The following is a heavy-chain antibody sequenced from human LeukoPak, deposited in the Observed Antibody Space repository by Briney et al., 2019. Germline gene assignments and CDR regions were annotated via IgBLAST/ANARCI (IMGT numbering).Heavy chain of an antibody. J-gene: IGHJ4*02. Sequence: GGSLRLSCAASGFTFSSYAMSWVRQAPGKGLEWVAFIRYDARNEYYADSVKGRFTISRDNSKNTLYLQMNSLRAEDTAVYYCAKSGDIVIVPAAITSFLDYWGQGTLVTVSS. D-gene: IGHD2-2*02. CDR2: IRYDARNE. CDR1: GFTFSSYA. CDR3: AKSGDIVIVPAAITSFLDY. V-gene: IGHV3-30*02.